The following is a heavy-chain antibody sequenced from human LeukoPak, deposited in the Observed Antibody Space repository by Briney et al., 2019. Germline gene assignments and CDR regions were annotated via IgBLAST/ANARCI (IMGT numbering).Heavy chain of an antibody. J-gene: IGHJ4*02. V-gene: IGHV3-48*03. CDR1: GFTFSSYE. Sequence: GGSLRLSCAASGFTFSSYEMNWVRQAPGKGLEWVSYISSSGSTIYYADSVKGRFTISRDNAKNSLYPQMNSLRADDTAVYYCARAPYSSGWYQFDYWGQGTLVTVSS. CDR3: ARAPYSSGWYQFDY. CDR2: ISSSGSTI. D-gene: IGHD6-19*01.